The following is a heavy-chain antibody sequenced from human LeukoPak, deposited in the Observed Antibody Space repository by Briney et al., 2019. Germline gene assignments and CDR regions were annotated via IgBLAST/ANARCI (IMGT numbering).Heavy chain of an antibody. CDR2: IKQDGSEK. CDR3: ARVALWFGVKGNYYFDY. V-gene: IGHV3-7*01. Sequence: PGGSLRLSCAASGFTFSSYWMSWVRQAPGKGLEWVANIKQDGSEKYYVDSVKGRFTISRDSAKNSLYLQMNSLRAEDTAVYYCARVALWFGVKGNYYFDYWGQGTLVTVSS. CDR1: GFTFSSYW. J-gene: IGHJ4*02. D-gene: IGHD3-10*01.